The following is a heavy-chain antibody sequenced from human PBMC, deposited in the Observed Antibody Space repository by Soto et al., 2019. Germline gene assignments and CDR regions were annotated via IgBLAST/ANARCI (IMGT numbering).Heavy chain of an antibody. CDR3: ARGPGQWLVSRYFDY. D-gene: IGHD6-19*01. Sequence: QVQLVQSGAEEKKPGASVKVSCKASGYTFTSYAMHWVRQAPGQRLEWMGWINAGNGNTKYSQKFQGRVTITRDTSASTAYMELSSLRSEDTAVYYCARGPGQWLVSRYFDYWGQGTLVTVSS. CDR1: GYTFTSYA. CDR2: INAGNGNT. V-gene: IGHV1-3*05. J-gene: IGHJ4*02.